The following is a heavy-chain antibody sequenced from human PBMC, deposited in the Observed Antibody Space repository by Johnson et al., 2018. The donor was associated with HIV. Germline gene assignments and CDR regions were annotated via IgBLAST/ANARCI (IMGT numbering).Heavy chain of an antibody. V-gene: IGHV3-30*04. CDR2: ISYDGSNK. CDR3: ARDPSAGEQLDDAFDI. J-gene: IGHJ3*02. D-gene: IGHD6-6*01. CDR1: GFTFSSYA. Sequence: QMQLVESGGGVVQPGRSLRLSCAASGFTFSSYAMHWVRQAPGKGLEWVAVISYDGSNKYYADSVKGRFTISRDNSKNTLYLQMNSLRAEDTAVYYCARDPSAGEQLDDAFDIWGQGTMVTVYS.